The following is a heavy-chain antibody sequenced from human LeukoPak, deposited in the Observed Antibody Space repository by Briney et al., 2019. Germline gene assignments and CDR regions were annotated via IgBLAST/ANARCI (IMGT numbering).Heavy chain of an antibody. V-gene: IGHV3-23*01. J-gene: IGHJ4*02. D-gene: IGHD3-16*02. CDR2: ISGSGGST. CDR3: AKEHYIWGSYRYTGSDY. Sequence: GGSLRLSCAASGFTFSSYAMSWVRQAPGKGLEWVSAISGSGGSTYYADSVKGRFTISRDNSKNTLYLQMNSLRAEDTAVYYSAKEHYIWGSYRYTGSDYWGQGTLVTVSS. CDR1: GFTFSSYA.